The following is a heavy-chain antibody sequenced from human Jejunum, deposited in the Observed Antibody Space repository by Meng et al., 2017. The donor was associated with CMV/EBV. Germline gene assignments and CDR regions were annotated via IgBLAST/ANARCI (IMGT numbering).Heavy chain of an antibody. CDR3: ARGSCSGDRCPLDT. V-gene: IGHV1-46*01. Sequence: SGYTFTNYDINWVRQAPGQGLEWMGTINPSAGGTSHAQKFQGRITMARDTSTSTAYMELSSLRSEDTAMYYCARGSCSGDRCPLDTWGQGTLVTVSS. D-gene: IGHD2-15*01. CDR2: INPSAGGT. CDR1: GYTFTNYD. J-gene: IGHJ5*02.